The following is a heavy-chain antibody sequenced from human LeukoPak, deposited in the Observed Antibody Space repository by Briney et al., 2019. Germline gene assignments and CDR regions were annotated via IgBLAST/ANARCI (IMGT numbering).Heavy chain of an antibody. D-gene: IGHD3-10*01. CDR3: ARVGRRSGSSDAFDI. CDR2: TRNKANSYTT. J-gene: IGHJ3*02. Sequence: PGGSLRLSCAASEFTFSDHYMDWVRQAPGKGLEWVGRTRNKANSYTTDYAASVKGRFTNSRDDYTNSLYLQMNSLKTEDTAVYYCARVGRRSGSSDAFDIWGQGTMVTVSS. CDR1: EFTFSDHY. V-gene: IGHV3-72*01.